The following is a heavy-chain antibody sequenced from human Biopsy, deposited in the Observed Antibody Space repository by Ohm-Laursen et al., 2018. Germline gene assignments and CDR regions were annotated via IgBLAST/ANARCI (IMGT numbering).Heavy chain of an antibody. V-gene: IGHV4-4*07. CDR2: IYITGET. J-gene: IGHJ5*02. D-gene: IGHD3-10*01. CDR1: GGYISHYY. CDR3: ARAPPLIRGVVESWFDP. Sequence: GTLSLTSTVSGGYISHYYWTWIRQPAGQGLEWIGRIYITGETDYNPSLKSRVTMSVDSSKKQFSLKLKSVTAADTAIYYCARAPPLIRGVVESWFDPWGQGILVTVSS.